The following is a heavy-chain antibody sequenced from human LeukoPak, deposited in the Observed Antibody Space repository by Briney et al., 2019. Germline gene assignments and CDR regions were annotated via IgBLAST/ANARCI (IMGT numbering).Heavy chain of an antibody. D-gene: IGHD6-19*01. CDR2: ISGSGGST. CDR1: GFTFSSSS. Sequence: TGGSLTLSCAASGFTFSSSSMSWVRQAPGKGLEWGSVISGSGGSTDYADSVKGRFTISRDNSKNTLYLQINSLRAEDTAVYYCAKGSGWYVWGQGTLVTVSS. CDR3: AKGSGWYV. V-gene: IGHV3-23*01. J-gene: IGHJ4*02.